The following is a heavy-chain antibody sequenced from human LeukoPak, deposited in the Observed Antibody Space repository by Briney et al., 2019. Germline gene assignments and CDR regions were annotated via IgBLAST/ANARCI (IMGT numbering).Heavy chain of an antibody. D-gene: IGHD2-2*01. CDR3: ARDGASIDAFDI. Sequence: GGSLRLSCAASGLTVSSNYMSWVRQAPGKGLEWVSVIYSGGSTYYADSVKGRFTISRDNSENTLYLQMNSLRAEDTAVYYCARDGASIDAFDIWGQGTMVTVSS. J-gene: IGHJ3*02. CDR2: IYSGGST. CDR1: GLTVSSNY. V-gene: IGHV3-53*01.